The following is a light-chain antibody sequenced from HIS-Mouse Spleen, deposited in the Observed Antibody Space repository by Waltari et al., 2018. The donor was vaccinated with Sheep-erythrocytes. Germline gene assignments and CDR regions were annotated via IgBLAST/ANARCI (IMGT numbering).Light chain of an antibody. J-gene: IGLJ3*02. CDR1: SSDVGGYNY. Sequence: QSALTQPRSVSGSPGQSVTISCTGTSSDVGGYNYVSWYQQHPGKAPKLMIYDVSKRPSWVPDRCSGSKSGNTASLTISGLQAEDEADYYCCSYAGSYTWVFGGGTKLTVL. CDR2: DVS. V-gene: IGLV2-11*01. CDR3: CSYAGSYTWV.